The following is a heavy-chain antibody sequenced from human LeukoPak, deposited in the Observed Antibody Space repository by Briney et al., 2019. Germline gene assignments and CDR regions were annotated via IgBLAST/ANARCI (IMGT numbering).Heavy chain of an antibody. CDR3: ARGHYDILTGYYSPNWFDP. J-gene: IGHJ5*02. Sequence: PSETLSLTCTVSGGSISSHFWSWIRQPPGKGLEWIGYIHYSGSTNYNPSLKSRVTISVDTSKYQFSLKLSSVTAADTAVYYCARGHYDILTGYYSPNWFDPWGQGTLVTVSS. CDR2: IHYSGST. CDR1: GGSISSHF. V-gene: IGHV4-59*11. D-gene: IGHD3-9*01.